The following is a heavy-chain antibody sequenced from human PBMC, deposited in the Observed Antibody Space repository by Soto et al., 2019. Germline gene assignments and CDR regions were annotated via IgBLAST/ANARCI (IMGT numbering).Heavy chain of an antibody. CDR2: ISAYNGNT. CDR3: ARVAAPGDY. V-gene: IGHV1-18*01. CDR1: GYSLISYA. J-gene: IGHJ4*02. Sequence: ASVKVSRKASGYSLISYAIGWVRQAPGQGLEWMGWISAYNGNTNYAQKLQGRVTMTTDTSTSTAYMELRSLRSDATAVYYRARVAAPGDYWGQGTLVTVSS.